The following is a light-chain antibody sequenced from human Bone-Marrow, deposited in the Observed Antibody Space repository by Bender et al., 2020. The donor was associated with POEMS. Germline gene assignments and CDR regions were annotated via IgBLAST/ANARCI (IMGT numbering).Light chain of an antibody. CDR2: EVS. J-gene: IGLJ2*01. V-gene: IGLV2-14*01. Sequence: QSALTQPASVSGSPGQSITISCTGTSSDVGGYNYVSWYQQHPGKAPKLMIYEVSKRPSGISNRFSGSKSGNTASLTISGLQAEDEADYYCCSYASSSIHVVFGGGTKLTVL. CDR3: CSYASSSIHVV. CDR1: SSDVGGYNY.